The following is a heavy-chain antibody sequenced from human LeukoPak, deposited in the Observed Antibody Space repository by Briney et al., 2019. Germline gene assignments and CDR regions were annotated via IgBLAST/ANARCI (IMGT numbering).Heavy chain of an antibody. V-gene: IGHV3-33*06. CDR2: IWYDGSNK. D-gene: IGHD3-3*01. CDR1: GFTFSSYG. Sequence: GRSLRLSCAASGFTFSSYGMHWVRQAPGKGLEWVAVIWYDGSNKYYADSVKGRFTISRDNSKNTLYLQMNSLRAEDTAVYYCAKPHYDFWSGHTWYFDYWGQGTLVTVSS. J-gene: IGHJ4*02. CDR3: AKPHYDFWSGHTWYFDY.